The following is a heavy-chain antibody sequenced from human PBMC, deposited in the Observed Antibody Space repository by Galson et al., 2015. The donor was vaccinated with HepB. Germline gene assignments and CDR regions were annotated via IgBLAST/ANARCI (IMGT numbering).Heavy chain of an antibody. J-gene: IGHJ4*02. CDR2: IKSKTDGGTT. D-gene: IGHD4-17*01. Sequence: SLRLSCAASGFTFSNAWMSWVRQAPGKGLEWVGRIKSKTDGGTTDYAAPVKGRFTISRDDSKNTLYLQMNSLKTEDTAVYYRTTDPMGYGDVPVDRYWGQGTLVTVSS. CDR3: TTDPMGYGDVPVDRY. CDR1: GFTFSNAW. V-gene: IGHV3-15*01.